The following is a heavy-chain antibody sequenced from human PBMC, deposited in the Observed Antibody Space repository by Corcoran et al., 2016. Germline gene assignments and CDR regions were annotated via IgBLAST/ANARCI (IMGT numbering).Heavy chain of an antibody. J-gene: IGHJ4*02. CDR2: IDPNSGGT. CDR1: GYTFTGYY. CDR3: ATVRKYCSGGGCHGHGEAAFDY. V-gene: IGHV1-2*04. D-gene: IGHD2-15*01. Sequence: QVQLVQSGAEVKKPGASVKVSCKASGYTFTGYYMHWVRQAPGQGLEWMGWIDPNSGGTNYTQKFQGWVTMTRDTSISTAYMELSRLTSDDTAGYYCATVRKYCSGGGCHGHGEAAFDYWGQGTLVTVSS.